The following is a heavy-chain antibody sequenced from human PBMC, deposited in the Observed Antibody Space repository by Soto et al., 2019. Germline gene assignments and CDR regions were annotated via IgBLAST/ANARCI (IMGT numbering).Heavy chain of an antibody. D-gene: IGHD6-13*01. CDR1: GFTFSSYW. Sequence: PGGSLSLSCAASGFTFSSYWMSWVRQAPGKGLEWVANIKQDGSEKYYVDSVKGRFTISRDNAKNSLYLQMNSLRAEDTAVYYCARDRDSGYSSSCFDYWGQGTLVTVSS. J-gene: IGHJ4*02. V-gene: IGHV3-7*03. CDR2: IKQDGSEK. CDR3: ARDRDSGYSSSCFDY.